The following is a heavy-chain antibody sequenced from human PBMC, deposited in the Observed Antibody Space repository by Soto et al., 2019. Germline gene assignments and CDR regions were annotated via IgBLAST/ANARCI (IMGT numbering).Heavy chain of an antibody. V-gene: IGHV2-5*02. CDR1: GFSLSTSGVG. CDR3: AHSWYCSGGSCYYTYYFDY. Sequence: QITLKESGPPLVKPTQTLTLTCTFSGFSLSTSGVGVGWIRQPPGKALEWLALIYWDDDKRYSPSLKSRLTITKHTPXTXVXXTMTSMDPVDTATYYCAHSWYCSGGSCYYTYYFDYWGQGTLVTVSS. J-gene: IGHJ4*02. D-gene: IGHD2-15*01. CDR2: IYWDDDK.